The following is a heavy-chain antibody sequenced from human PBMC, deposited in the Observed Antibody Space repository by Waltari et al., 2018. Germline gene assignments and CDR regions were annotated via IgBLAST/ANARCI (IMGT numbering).Heavy chain of an antibody. CDR2: INYDGSQK. D-gene: IGHD2-2*01. CDR1: GFTFSRYL. CDR3: AKSRGFEY. J-gene: IGHJ4*02. Sequence: EVQLVESGGGLVQPGGSLRLSCGASGFTFSRYLMSWVRQTPGKGVEWVANINYDGSQKYYVDSVKGRFTISRDNAKNSVYLQMNSLRVEDTAVYYCAKSRGFEYWGQGTLITVSS. V-gene: IGHV3-7*01.